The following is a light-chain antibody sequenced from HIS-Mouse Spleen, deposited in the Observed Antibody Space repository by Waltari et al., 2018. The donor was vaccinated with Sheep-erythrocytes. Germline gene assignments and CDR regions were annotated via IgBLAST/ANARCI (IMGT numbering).Light chain of an antibody. Sequence: QSALTQPRSVSGSPGQSVTISCTGTSSDVGGYNYVSWYQQHPGKAPKLMIYDVSKRPSGVPDRLSGSKSGNTASLTISGRQAEDDADYYCCSYAGSYTLVFGGGTKLTVL. CDR1: SSDVGGYNY. J-gene: IGLJ2*01. V-gene: IGLV2-11*01. CDR2: DVS. CDR3: CSYAGSYTLV.